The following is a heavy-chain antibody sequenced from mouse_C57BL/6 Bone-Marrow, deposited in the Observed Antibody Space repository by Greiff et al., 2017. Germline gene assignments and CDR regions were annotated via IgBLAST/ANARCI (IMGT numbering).Heavy chain of an antibody. CDR3: ARDDYGSSQYYFDY. J-gene: IGHJ2*01. CDR2: INPSTGGT. D-gene: IGHD1-1*01. CDR1: GYSFTGYY. V-gene: IGHV1-42*01. Sequence: VQLQQSGPELVKPGASVKISCKASGYSFTGYYMNWVKQSPDKSLEWIGEINPSTGGTTYNQKFKAKATLTVDKSSSTAYMQLKSLTSEDSAVYYCARDDYGSSQYYFDYWGQGTTLTVSS.